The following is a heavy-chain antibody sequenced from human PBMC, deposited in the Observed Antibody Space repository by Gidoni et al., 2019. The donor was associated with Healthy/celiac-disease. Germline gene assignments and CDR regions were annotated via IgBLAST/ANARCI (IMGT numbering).Heavy chain of an antibody. CDR2: ISSISSTI. J-gene: IGHJ4*02. CDR1: GFNFSSYS. V-gene: IGHV3-48*02. CDR3: ARAVVVITTEYYFDY. Sequence: EVQLVESGGGLVQPGGSLGLSCAASGFNFSSYSMNWGRQAPGKGLEWVSYISSISSTIYYADSVKGRFTISRDNAKNSLYLQMNSLRDEDTAVYYCARAVVVITTEYYFDYWGQGTLVTVSS. D-gene: IGHD3-22*01.